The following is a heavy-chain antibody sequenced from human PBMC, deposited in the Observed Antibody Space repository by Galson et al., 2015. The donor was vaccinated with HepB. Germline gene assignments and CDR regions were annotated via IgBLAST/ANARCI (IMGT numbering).Heavy chain of an antibody. D-gene: IGHD1-1*01. J-gene: IGHJ6*02. CDR1: GGSISSGGYY. Sequence: TLSLTCTVSGGSISSGGYYWSWIRQHPGKGLEWIGYIYYSGSTYYNPSLKSRVTISVDTSKNQFSLKLSSVTAADTAVYYCARWKAWDETPLGKSGDYYYYTMDVWGQGTTVTVSS. V-gene: IGHV4-31*03. CDR3: ARWKAWDETPLGKSGDYYYYTMDV. CDR2: IYYSGST.